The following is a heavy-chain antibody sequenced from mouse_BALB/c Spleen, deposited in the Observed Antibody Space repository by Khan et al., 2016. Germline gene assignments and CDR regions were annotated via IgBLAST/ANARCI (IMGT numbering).Heavy chain of an antibody. D-gene: IGHD2-2*01. Sequence: EVQLQESGPGLVKPSQSLSLTCTVTGYSITSDYAWNWIRQFPGNKLEWMGYITYSGTTTYNPSLKSRISITRDTSKNQFFLQLNSVTTEDKATNYCARWLDAMDYWGQGTSVTVSS. J-gene: IGHJ4*01. CDR2: ITYSGTT. CDR1: GYSITSDYA. V-gene: IGHV3-2*02. CDR3: ARWLDAMDY.